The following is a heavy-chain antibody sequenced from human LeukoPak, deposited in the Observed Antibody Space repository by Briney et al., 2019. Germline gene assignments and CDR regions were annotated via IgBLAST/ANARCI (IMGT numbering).Heavy chain of an antibody. Sequence: AASVKVSCKASGYTFTSYDINWVRQATGQGLEWMGGIIPIFGTANYAQKFQGRVTITADESTSTAYMELSSLRSEDTAVYYCARERGYGSGSYFYFDYWGQGTLVTVSS. V-gene: IGHV1-69*13. J-gene: IGHJ4*02. CDR2: IIPIFGTA. CDR3: ARERGYGSGSYFYFDY. CDR1: GYTFTSYD. D-gene: IGHD3-10*01.